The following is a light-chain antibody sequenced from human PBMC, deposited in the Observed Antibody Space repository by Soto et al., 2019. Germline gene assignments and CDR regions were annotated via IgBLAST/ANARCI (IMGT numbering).Light chain of an antibody. Sequence: QSVLTQPPSVSGAPGQRVTISCTGSSSNIGAGYYVHWYQQLPGTAPKLLIYGNSNRPSGVPDRFSGSKSGTAASLAITNLQAEDEADYYCQSYDSSRSVVFGGGTKRTVL. V-gene: IGLV1-40*01. CDR2: GNS. CDR3: QSYDSSRSVV. CDR1: SSNIGAGYY. J-gene: IGLJ2*01.